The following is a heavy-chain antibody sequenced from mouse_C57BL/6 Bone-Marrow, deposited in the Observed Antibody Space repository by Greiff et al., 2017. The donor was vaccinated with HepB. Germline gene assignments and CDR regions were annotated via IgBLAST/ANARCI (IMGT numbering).Heavy chain of an antibody. D-gene: IGHD2-1*01. V-gene: IGHV2-5*01. J-gene: IGHJ3*01. CDR3: AKRLGGNYAWFAY. Sequence: QVQLQQSGPGLVQPSQSLSITCTVSGFSLTSYGVHWVRQSPGKGLEWLGVIWRGGSTDYNAAFMSRLSITKDNSKSQVFFKMNSLQADDTAIYYCAKRLGGNYAWFAYWGQGTLVTVSA. CDR1: GFSLTSYG. CDR2: IWRGGST.